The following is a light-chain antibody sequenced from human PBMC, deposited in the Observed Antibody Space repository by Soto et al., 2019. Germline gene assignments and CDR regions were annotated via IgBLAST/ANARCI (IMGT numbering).Light chain of an antibody. CDR3: QQYGTSLIT. CDR2: GAS. CDR1: HSVSSSY. Sequence: EIVLTQSPGTLSLSPGERATLSCRASHSVSSSYFAWYQQKPGQAPRLLIYGASSRATDIPDRFSGSGSGTDFTLTISRLEPEDFAVYYCQQYGTSLITFGGGTKVEIK. V-gene: IGKV3-20*01. J-gene: IGKJ4*01.